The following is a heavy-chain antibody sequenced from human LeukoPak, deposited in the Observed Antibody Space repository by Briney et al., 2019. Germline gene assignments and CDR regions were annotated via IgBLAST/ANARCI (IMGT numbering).Heavy chain of an antibody. D-gene: IGHD1-26*01. CDR3: ARKAYGIAYY. V-gene: IGHV4-59*01. CDR2: IYYSGST. J-gene: IGHJ4*02. Sequence: SETLSLTCTVSGGSISSYYWSWIRQPPGKGLEWTGYIYYSGSTNYNPSLKSRVTISVDTSKNQFSLKLSSVTAAGTAGYDCARKAYGIAYYWGQGTLVTVSS. CDR1: GGSISSYY.